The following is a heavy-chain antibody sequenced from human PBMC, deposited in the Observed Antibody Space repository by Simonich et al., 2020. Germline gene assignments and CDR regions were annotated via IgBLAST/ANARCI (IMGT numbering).Heavy chain of an antibody. V-gene: IGHV1-2*02. CDR2: INPNSGGT. Sequence: QVQLVQSGAEVKKPGASVKVSCKASGYTFTGYYMHWVRQAPGQGLEWMGWINPNSGGTNDAQKFQGRVTMTRDTSISTAYMELSRLRSDDTAVYYCARYYGDLPFDYWGQGTLVTVSS. CDR3: ARYYGDLPFDY. CDR1: GYTFTGYY. D-gene: IGHD3-3*01. J-gene: IGHJ4*02.